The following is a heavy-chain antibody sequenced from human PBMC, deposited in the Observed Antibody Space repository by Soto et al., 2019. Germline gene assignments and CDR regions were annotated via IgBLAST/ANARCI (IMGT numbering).Heavy chain of an antibody. Sequence: ASVKVSCKASGYPLTAKYLHWVRQAPGQGLEWMGWINPSSGGTKEAQKFRGRVTMTRDTSISAAYMELSRLTSDDTAVYYCAKGGSSWTEWFDPWGQGTLVPVSS. V-gene: IGHV1-2*02. J-gene: IGHJ5*02. CDR2: INPSSGGT. D-gene: IGHD6-13*01. CDR1: GYPLTAKY. CDR3: AKGGSSWTEWFDP.